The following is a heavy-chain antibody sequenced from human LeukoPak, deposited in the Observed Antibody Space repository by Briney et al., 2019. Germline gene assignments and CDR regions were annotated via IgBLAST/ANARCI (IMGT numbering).Heavy chain of an antibody. Sequence: GGSLRLSCAASEFTFNSYWMSWVRQAPGKGLEWVANIKQDGSEKYYVDSVKGRFTISRDNAKNSLYLQMNSLRAEDTAMYYCARDLYRIVVVPHYFDYWGQGTLVTVSS. J-gene: IGHJ4*02. CDR3: ARDLYRIVVVPHYFDY. V-gene: IGHV3-7*01. CDR1: EFTFNSYW. D-gene: IGHD3-22*01. CDR2: IKQDGSEK.